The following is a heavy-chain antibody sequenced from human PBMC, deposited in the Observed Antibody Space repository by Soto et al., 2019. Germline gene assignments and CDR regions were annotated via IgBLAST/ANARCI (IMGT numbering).Heavy chain of an antibody. V-gene: IGHV3-53*04. Sequence: EVQLVESGGGLVQPGGSLRLSCAASGFTVSSNYMSWVRQAPGKGLEWVSGIYSGGSTYYADSEKGRFTTSRHNSKNTLYLQIYSLGAADTGVYYCVRVGTGCGWYGSFVYWGQGTLVSV. J-gene: IGHJ4*02. CDR3: VRVGTGCGWYGSFVY. D-gene: IGHD6-19*01. CDR2: IYSGGST. CDR1: GFTVSSNY.